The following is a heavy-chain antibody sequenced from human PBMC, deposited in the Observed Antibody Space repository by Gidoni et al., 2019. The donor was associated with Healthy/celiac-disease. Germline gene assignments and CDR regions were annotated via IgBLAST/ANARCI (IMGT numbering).Heavy chain of an antibody. CDR2: INHSGST. D-gene: IGHD4-17*01. Sequence: QVQLQQWGAGLLKPSETLSLTCAVYGGSFSGYYWSWIRPPPGKWLEWIGEINHSGSTNYNPSLKSRVTISVDTSKNQFSLKLSSVTAADTAVYYCARGRRTMTTVVTGWGFYFDYWGQGTLVTVSS. V-gene: IGHV4-34*01. CDR1: GGSFSGYY. J-gene: IGHJ4*02. CDR3: ARGRRTMTTVVTGWGFYFDY.